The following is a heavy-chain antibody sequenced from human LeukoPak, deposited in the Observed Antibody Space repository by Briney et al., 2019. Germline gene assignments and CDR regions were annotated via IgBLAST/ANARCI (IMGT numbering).Heavy chain of an antibody. J-gene: IGHJ6*03. CDR3: QLGGYFSRLLSIYYMDV. CDR1: GGTFSSYA. V-gene: IGHV1-69*06. D-gene: IGHD2-21*01. CDR2: IIPIFGTA. Sequence: GASVKVSCKASGGTFSSYAISWVRQAPGQGLEWMGGIIPIFGTANYAQKFQGRVTITADKSTSTAYMELSSLRSEDTAVYYCQLGGYFSRLLSIYYMDVWGKGTTVTVSS.